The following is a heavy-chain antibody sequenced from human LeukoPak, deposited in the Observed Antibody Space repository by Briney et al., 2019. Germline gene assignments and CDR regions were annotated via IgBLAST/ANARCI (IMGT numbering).Heavy chain of an antibody. CDR1: GGSVRNYY. V-gene: IGHV4-59*02. Sequence: SETLSLTCSVSGGSVRNYYWNWIRQPPGKGLEWIGYVYYTGSSNSDPSLKSRVTMFVDTSKNQLSLRLSSVSALDTAVYYCARGAYATARYAFDIWGPGTGVSVTS. CDR3: ARGAYATARYAFDI. D-gene: IGHD2-15*01. J-gene: IGHJ3*02. CDR2: VYYTGSS.